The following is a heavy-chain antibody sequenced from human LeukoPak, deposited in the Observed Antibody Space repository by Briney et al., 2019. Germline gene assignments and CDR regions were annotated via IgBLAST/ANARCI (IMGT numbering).Heavy chain of an antibody. Sequence: KPSKTLSLTCTVSGGSFSGFYWTWIRQPPGKGLEWIGEITHTGSTNYHPSLMSRVTISVDTSKNQFSLKLSSVTAADTTVYYCARGAPGRDDGLDIWGQGTMVTVSS. CDR2: ITHTGST. CDR1: GGSFSGFY. J-gene: IGHJ3*02. CDR3: ARGAPGRDDGLDI. V-gene: IGHV4-34*01. D-gene: IGHD5-24*01.